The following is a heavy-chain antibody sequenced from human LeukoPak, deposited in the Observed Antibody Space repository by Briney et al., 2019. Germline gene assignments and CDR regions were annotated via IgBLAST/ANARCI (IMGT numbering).Heavy chain of an antibody. V-gene: IGHV1-46*01. CDR2: INPSGGST. Sequence: APVKVSRKASGYTFTSYYMHWVRQAPGQGLEWMGIINPSGGSTSYAQKFQGRVTMTRDMSTSTVYMELSSLRSEDTAVYYCARDREFVTMVRGDPENWFDPWGQGTLVTVSS. D-gene: IGHD3-10*01. J-gene: IGHJ5*02. CDR3: ARDREFVTMVRGDPENWFDP. CDR1: GYTFTSYY.